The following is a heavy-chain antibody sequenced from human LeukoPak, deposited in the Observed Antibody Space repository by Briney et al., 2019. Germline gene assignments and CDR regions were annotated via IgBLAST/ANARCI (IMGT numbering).Heavy chain of an antibody. CDR3: ARDMGKTYYYDSSGYFA. J-gene: IGHJ4*02. D-gene: IGHD3-22*01. CDR1: GGTFSSYA. CDR2: IIPIFGTA. V-gene: IGHV1-69*13. Sequence: SVKVSCKASGGTFSSYAISWVRQAPGQGLEWMGGIIPIFGTANYAQKFQGRVTITADESTSTAYMELSSLRSEDTAVYYCARDMGKTYYYDSSGYFAWGQGTLVTVSS.